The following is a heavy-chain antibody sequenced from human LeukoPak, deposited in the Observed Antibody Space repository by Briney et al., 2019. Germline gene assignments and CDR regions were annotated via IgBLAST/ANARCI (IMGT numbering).Heavy chain of an antibody. CDR3: ARVNYGDYLPSFDY. Sequence: PGGSLRLSCTASGFTFSSSGMNWVRQAPGKGLEWVSFIGTNSRTTYYGDSVRGRFTISRDNAKNSLYLQMDSLRAEDTAMYYCARVNYGDYLPSFDYWGQGTLVTVSS. V-gene: IGHV3-48*01. CDR1: GFTFSSSG. CDR2: IGTNSRTT. D-gene: IGHD4-17*01. J-gene: IGHJ4*02.